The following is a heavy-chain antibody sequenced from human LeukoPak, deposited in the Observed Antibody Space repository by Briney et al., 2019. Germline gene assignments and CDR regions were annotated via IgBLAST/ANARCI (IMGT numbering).Heavy chain of an antibody. CDR2: ISASGGTT. Sequence: GGSLRLSCAASGFTFSSYAMSWVRQAPGKGLEWVSGISASGGTTYYADSVKGRFTISRDNSKNTLYLQMNSLRAEDTAVYYCAGRQLVRLADAFDIWGQGTMVTVSS. CDR1: GFTFSSYA. J-gene: IGHJ3*02. CDR3: AGRQLVRLADAFDI. D-gene: IGHD6-13*01. V-gene: IGHV3-23*01.